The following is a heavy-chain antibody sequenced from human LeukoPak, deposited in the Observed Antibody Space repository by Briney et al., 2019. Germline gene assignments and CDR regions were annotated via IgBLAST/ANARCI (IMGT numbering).Heavy chain of an antibody. CDR1: GYSISSGYY. D-gene: IGHD6-13*01. Sequence: SSETLSLTCTVSGYSISSGYYWGWIRPPPGKGLEWIGSIYHSGSTYYNPSLKSRVTISVDTSKNQFSLKLSSVTAADTAVYYCARAMGIAAAGTAQIWDYWGQGTLVTVSS. CDR2: IYHSGST. J-gene: IGHJ4*02. V-gene: IGHV4-38-2*02. CDR3: ARAMGIAAAGTAQIWDY.